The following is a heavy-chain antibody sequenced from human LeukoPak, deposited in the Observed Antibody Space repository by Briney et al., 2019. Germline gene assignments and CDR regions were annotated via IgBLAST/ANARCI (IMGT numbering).Heavy chain of an antibody. CDR1: GGSISSGSYY. CDR3: ARVISGFCSSTSCYDPDAFDI. Sequence: PSETLSLTCTVSGGSISSGSYYWSWIRQPAGKGLEWIGRIYTSGSTNYNPSLKSRVTISVDTSKNQFSLKLSSVTAADTAVYYCARVISGFCSSTSCYDPDAFDIWGQGTMVTVSS. CDR2: IYTSGST. D-gene: IGHD2-2*01. J-gene: IGHJ3*02. V-gene: IGHV4-61*02.